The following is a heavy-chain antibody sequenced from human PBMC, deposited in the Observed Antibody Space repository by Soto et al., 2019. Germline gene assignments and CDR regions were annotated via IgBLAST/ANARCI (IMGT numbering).Heavy chain of an antibody. CDR2: IHYSGST. Sequence: SETLSLTCTVSGGPISGYYWSWVRQPPGKGLEWIGYIHYSGSTKYNPPLKSRVTMSVDTSKNQFSLSLISLTAADTAVYYCARYTGTYYSYWGQGTPVTVSS. V-gene: IGHV4-59*01. CDR3: ARYTGTYYSY. CDR1: GGPISGYY. D-gene: IGHD1-26*01. J-gene: IGHJ4*02.